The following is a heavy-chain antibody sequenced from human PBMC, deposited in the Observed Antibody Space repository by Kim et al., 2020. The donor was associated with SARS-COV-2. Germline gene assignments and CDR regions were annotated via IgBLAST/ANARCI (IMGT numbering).Heavy chain of an antibody. CDR3: ARGSGCVDN. J-gene: IGHJ4*02. V-gene: IGHV4-59*08. Sequence: SETLSLTCTVSGVSMSSYSWTWIRQPPGKGLEWIGYVHKSGSTNYNPSLESRVTMSVDTSNNQVSLILTSVTAADTAVYHCARGSGCVDNWGRGTLVTVS. CDR2: VHKSGST. CDR1: GVSMSSYS. D-gene: IGHD6-19*01.